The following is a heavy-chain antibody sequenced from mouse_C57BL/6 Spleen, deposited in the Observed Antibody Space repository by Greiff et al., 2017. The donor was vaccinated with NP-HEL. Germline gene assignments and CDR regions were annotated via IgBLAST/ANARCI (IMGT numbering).Heavy chain of an antibody. CDR3: ARGEVLDD. V-gene: IGHV1-52*01. J-gene: IGHJ2*01. Sequence: VQLQQSGAELVRPGSSVKLSCKASGYTFTSYWMHWVKQRPIQGLEWIGNIDPSDSETHYNQKFKDKATLTVDKSSSTAYMQLSSRTCEDSAVYYCARGEVLDDWGQGTTLTVSS. CDR2: IDPSDSET. CDR1: GYTFTSYW.